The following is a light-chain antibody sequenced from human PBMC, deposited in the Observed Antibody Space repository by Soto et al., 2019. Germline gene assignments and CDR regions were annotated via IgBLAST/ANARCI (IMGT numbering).Light chain of an antibody. J-gene: IGLJ1*01. CDR1: SSDVGGYNY. CDR3: SSYAGSSYV. Sequence: QSVLTQPPSASGSPGQSVAISCTGTSSDVGGYNYVSWYQQHPGKAPKLMIYEVNKRPSGVPDRSSGSKSGNTASLTVSGLQAEDEADYYCSSYAGSSYVFGTGTKVTVL. V-gene: IGLV2-8*01. CDR2: EVN.